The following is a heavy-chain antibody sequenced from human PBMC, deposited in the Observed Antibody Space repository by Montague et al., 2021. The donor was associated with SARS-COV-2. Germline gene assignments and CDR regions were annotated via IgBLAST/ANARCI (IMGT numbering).Heavy chain of an antibody. CDR2: IYPDGST. V-gene: IGHV3-53*01. CDR1: GFTVSNKY. D-gene: IGHD2-8*01. Sequence: SLRLSCAASGFTVSNKYISWVRQAAGKGLDWVSLIYPDGSTYYSDSLKGRFTISRDNSKNTLYLQMNDLEPEDMAVYYCATSGAPNLGDSWGQGTLVTVSS. J-gene: IGHJ4*02. CDR3: ATSGAPNLGDS.